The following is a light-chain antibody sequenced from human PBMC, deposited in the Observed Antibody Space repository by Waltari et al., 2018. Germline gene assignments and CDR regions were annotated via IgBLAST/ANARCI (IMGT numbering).Light chain of an antibody. CDR3: QKYGRTPRP. Sequence: EIVLTQSPGTLSLSPGESASLSCRASQSLGNTYLAWYQQKPGQAPRLLIFDASRRATGIPDRFSGSGSGTDFTLTISRLEPEDFAVYFCQKYGRTPRPFGGGTEVEI. CDR1: QSLGNTY. J-gene: IGKJ4*01. V-gene: IGKV3-20*01. CDR2: DAS.